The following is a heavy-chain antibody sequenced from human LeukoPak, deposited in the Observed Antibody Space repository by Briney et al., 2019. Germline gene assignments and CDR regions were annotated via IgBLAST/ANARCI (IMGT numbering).Heavy chain of an antibody. V-gene: IGHV4-30-4*08. CDR3: ASITIFGVVITN. CDR2: IYYSGST. D-gene: IGHD3-3*01. CDR1: GGSISSGDYY. Sequence: SETLSLTCTVSGGSISSGDYYWSWIRQPPGKGLEWIGYIYYSGSTYYNPSLKSRVTISVVTSKNQFSLKLGSVTAADTAVYYCASITIFGVVITNWGQGTLVTVSS. J-gene: IGHJ4*02.